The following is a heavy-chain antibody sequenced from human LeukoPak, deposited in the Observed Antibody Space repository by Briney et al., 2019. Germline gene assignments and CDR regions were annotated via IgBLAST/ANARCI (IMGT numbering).Heavy chain of an antibody. CDR1: AGTFSSYA. D-gene: IGHD3-10*01. CDR2: IIPIFGTA. V-gene: IGHV1-69*13. J-gene: IGHJ6*04. CDR3: ARHYYGSGSILYYGMDV. Sequence: SVKVSCKASAGTFSSYAISWVRQAPGQGLEWMGMIIPIFGTANYAQKFQGRVTITADESTSTAHMELSSLRSEDTAVYYCARHYYGSGSILYYGMDVWAKGPRSPSPQ.